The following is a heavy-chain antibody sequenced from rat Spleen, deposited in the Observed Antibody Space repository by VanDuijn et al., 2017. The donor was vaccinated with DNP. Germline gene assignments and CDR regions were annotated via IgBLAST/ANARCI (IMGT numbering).Heavy chain of an antibody. J-gene: IGHJ2*01. CDR2: ISTSVIT. Sequence: EVQLVESGGGLVQPGRSLKLSCAASGFTFSNYDMAWVRQAPTKGLEWVSSISTSVITYYRDSVKGRFTVSRDNAKSTLYLQMDSLRSEDTATYYCARRNPGMRGFDYWGQGVMVTVSS. CDR1: GFTFSNYD. CDR3: ARRNPGMRGFDY. V-gene: IGHV5-25*01. D-gene: IGHD1-4*01.